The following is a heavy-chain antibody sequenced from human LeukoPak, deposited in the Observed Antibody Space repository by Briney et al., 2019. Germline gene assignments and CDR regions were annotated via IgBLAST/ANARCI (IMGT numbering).Heavy chain of an antibody. CDR3: VQEGPRGLAFDI. V-gene: IGHV3-11*01. J-gene: IGHJ3*02. CDR2: ISSSGSTI. Sequence: GALRLSCAASGFTFSDYYMSWIRQAPGKGLEWVSYISSSGSTIYYADSVKGRFTISRDNAKNSLYLQMNSLRAEDTAVYYCVQEGPRGLAFDIWGQGTKVTVSS. CDR1: GFTFSDYY.